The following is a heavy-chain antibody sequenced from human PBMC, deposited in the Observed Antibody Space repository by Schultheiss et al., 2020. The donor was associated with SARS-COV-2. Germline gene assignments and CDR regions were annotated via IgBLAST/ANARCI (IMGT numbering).Heavy chain of an antibody. CDR3: ARGTTGLLWFGEFLDY. J-gene: IGHJ4*02. Sequence: GGSLRLSCAASGFTFSDYYMSWIRQAPGKGLEWVSSISSSSSHIYYADSVKGRFTISRDNAKNTLYLQMNSLRAEDTAVYYCARGTTGLLWFGEFLDYWGQGTLVTVSS. V-gene: IGHV3-11*05. CDR2: ISSSSSHI. CDR1: GFTFSDYY. D-gene: IGHD3-10*01.